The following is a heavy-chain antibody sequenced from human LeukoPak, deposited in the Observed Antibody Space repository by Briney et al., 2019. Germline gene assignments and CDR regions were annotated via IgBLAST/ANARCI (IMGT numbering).Heavy chain of an antibody. V-gene: IGHV1-8*01. CDR1: GYSFTSYY. D-gene: IGHD6-19*01. CDR3: ARGQWLDLDY. J-gene: IGHJ4*02. Sequence: ASVTVTCNASGYSFTSYYIIWVRQATGKGLEWMGWMNPNSGNTGYAQKFQGRVTMTRNTSISTAYMELSSLRSEDTAVYYCARGQWLDLDYWGQGTLVTVSS. CDR2: MNPNSGNT.